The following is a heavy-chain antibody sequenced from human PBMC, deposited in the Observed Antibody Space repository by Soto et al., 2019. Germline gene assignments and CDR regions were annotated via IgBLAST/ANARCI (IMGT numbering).Heavy chain of an antibody. CDR1: GYTFSSYY. Sequence: ASVKVSCKASGYTFSSYYMHWVRQAPGQGLEWMGIINPSTGSTTYAQKFQGRVTMTRDTSTSTVYMEVSSLRSEDTAVYYCARDRITIFGGRIEGPDVWGQGTPGTVSS. V-gene: IGHV1-46*01. CDR3: ARDRITIFGGRIEGPDV. CDR2: INPSTGST. J-gene: IGHJ6*02. D-gene: IGHD3-3*01.